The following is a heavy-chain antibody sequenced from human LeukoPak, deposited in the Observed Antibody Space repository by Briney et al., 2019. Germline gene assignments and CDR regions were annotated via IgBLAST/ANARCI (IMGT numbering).Heavy chain of an antibody. Sequence: PSETLSLTCTVSGGSINNYYWSWIRQPPGKGLEWIGYIYYSGSTTYNPSLKSRVTISVDTSKNQFSLKLSPVTAADTAVYYCSRSDWMRWFDPWGQGTLVTVSS. CDR1: GGSINNYY. CDR3: SRSDWMRWFDP. D-gene: IGHD1-1*01. J-gene: IGHJ5*02. V-gene: IGHV4-59*08. CDR2: IYYSGST.